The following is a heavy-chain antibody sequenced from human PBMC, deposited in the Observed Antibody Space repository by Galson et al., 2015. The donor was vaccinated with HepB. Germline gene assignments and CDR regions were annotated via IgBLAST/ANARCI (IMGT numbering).Heavy chain of an antibody. CDR3: ARGWGGLLGYCSGGSCYPFDY. V-gene: IGHV3-21*01. CDR1: GFTFSSYS. D-gene: IGHD2-15*01. J-gene: IGHJ4*02. Sequence: SLRLSCAASGFTFSSYSMNWVRQAPGKGLEWVSSISSSSSYIYYADSVKGRFTISRDNAKNSLYLQMNSLRAEDTAVYYCARGWGGLLGYCSGGSCYPFDYWGQGTLVTVSS. CDR2: ISSSSSYI.